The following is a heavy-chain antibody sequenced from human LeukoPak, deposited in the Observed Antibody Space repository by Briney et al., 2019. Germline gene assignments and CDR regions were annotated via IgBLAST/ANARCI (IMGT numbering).Heavy chain of an antibody. CDR2: ISYDGGNK. V-gene: IGHV3-30*01. J-gene: IGHJ4*02. D-gene: IGHD5-18*01. CDR3: ARGYGYTYGFVDY. CDR1: GFTFSSYA. Sequence: GGSLRLSCDASGFTFSSYAMHWVRQAPGKGLEWVAVISYDGGNKHSADSVKGRFTISRDNSKNTLYLQMNSLRAEDTAVYHCARGYGYTYGFVDYWGQGTLVTVSS.